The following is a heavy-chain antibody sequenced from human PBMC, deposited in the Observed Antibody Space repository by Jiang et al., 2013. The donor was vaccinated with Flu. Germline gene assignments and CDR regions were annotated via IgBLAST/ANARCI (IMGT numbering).Heavy chain of an antibody. CDR1: GGSISSSGFY. CDR3: ARRYDILTGLNWFDP. V-gene: IGHV4-39*01. CDR2: IHYSGST. Sequence: GSGLVKPSETLSLTCTVSGGSISSSGFYWGWIRQPPGKGLEYIGSIHYSGSTDFNPSLKSRVTMSVDTSKNQFSLNLNSVTAADTAIYYCARRYDILTGLNWFDPWGQGTLVTVSS. D-gene: IGHD3-9*01. J-gene: IGHJ5*02.